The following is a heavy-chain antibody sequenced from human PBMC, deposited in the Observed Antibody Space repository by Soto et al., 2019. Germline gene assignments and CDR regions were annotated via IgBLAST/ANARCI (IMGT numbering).Heavy chain of an antibody. CDR2: IIPIFGTA. CDR1: GYTFTSYG. V-gene: IGHV1-69*13. J-gene: IGHJ4*02. Sequence: SVKVSCKASGYTFTSYGISWVRQAPGQGLEWMGGIIPIFGTANYAQKFQGRVTITADESTSTAYMELSSLRSEDTAVYYCARDLGGHYYDSSGYSWYFDYWGQGTLVTVSS. CDR3: ARDLGGHYYDSSGYSWYFDY. D-gene: IGHD3-22*01.